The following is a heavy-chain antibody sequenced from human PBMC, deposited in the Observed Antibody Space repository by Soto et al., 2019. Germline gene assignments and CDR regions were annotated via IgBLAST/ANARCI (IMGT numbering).Heavy chain of an antibody. Sequence: SETLSLTCAVSGSSISSNYFWCWIRQPPGKGLEWIGSIYHSGTTYYNPSLKSRVTISVDTSKNQFSLELSSVTAADTAVYYCARLPPVRYFDYWGQGALVTVS. CDR3: ARLPPVRYFDY. J-gene: IGHJ4*02. CDR1: GSSISSNYF. V-gene: IGHV4-38-2*01. D-gene: IGHD3-9*01. CDR2: IYHSGTT.